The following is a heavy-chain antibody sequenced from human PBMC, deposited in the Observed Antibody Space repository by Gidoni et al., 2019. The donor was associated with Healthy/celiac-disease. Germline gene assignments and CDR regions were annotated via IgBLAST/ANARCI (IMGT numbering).Heavy chain of an antibody. J-gene: IGHJ6*02. CDR1: GYSFTSYW. Sequence: EVQLVQSGAEVKKRGASLKISCKGSGYSFTSYWIGWVRQLPAKGLEWRGIIYPGASDTRYSPSFQGQVTISADKSISTAYLQWSSLKASDTAMYYCARTYCSGGSCYPSYDYYGMDVWGQGTTVTVSS. CDR2: IYPGASDT. CDR3: ARTYCSGGSCYPSYDYYGMDV. D-gene: IGHD2-15*01. V-gene: IGHV5-51*01.